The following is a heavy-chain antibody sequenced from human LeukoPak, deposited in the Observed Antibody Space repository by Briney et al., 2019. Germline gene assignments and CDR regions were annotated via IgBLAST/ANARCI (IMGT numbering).Heavy chain of an antibody. Sequence: GGSLRLSCAASGFTVSSNYMSWVRQAPGKGLEWFSVIYSGGSTYYADSVKGRFTISRDNSKNTLYLQMNSLRAEDTAVYYCARGNYYGSGSYDYWGQGTLVTVSS. CDR3: ARGNYYGSGSYDY. V-gene: IGHV3-53*01. D-gene: IGHD3-10*01. J-gene: IGHJ4*02. CDR2: IYSGGST. CDR1: GFTVSSNY.